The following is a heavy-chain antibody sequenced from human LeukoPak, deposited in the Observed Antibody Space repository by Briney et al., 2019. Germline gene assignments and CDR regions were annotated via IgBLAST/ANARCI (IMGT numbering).Heavy chain of an antibody. J-gene: IGHJ4*02. V-gene: IGHV3-23*01. CDR1: GFTFSNYA. Sequence: GGSLRLSCAASGFTFSNYAMNWVRQAPGKGLEWVSTISDNGGRTYYADSVKGRFTISRDNSKNTLFLQMNSLRAEDSAVYYCATDREGDPSAYYLVGGQGTLITVSS. D-gene: IGHD3-22*01. CDR3: ATDREGDPSAYYLV. CDR2: ISDNGGRT.